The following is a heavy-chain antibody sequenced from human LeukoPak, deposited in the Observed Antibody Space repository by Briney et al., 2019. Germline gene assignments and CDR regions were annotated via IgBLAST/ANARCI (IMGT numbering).Heavy chain of an antibody. D-gene: IGHD2-2*01. CDR3: ARDRCSRGSCYAGYSFYFDY. CDR1: GFTFSNHG. J-gene: IGHJ4*02. Sequence: GGSLRLSCAASGFTFSNHGMHWVRQAPGKGPEWVALIWYDGSNKYHGDSVKGRFTISRDNSKNTLSLQMNSLRADDTAIYYCARDRCSRGSCYAGYSFYFDYWGQGILVTVSS. V-gene: IGHV3-33*01. CDR2: IWYDGSNK.